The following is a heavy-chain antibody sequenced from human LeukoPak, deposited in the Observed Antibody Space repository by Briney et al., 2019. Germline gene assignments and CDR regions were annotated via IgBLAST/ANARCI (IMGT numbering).Heavy chain of an antibody. Sequence: PSETLSLTCAVYGASFSGYYWSWIRPPPGKGREWIGEINNSGNTNYNPCLKSRVTISVDTYKNQCSVKLSSVTAAETAVYYCAGAGKRVTIFGVVIIQYPPRLDYWGQGTLVTVSS. D-gene: IGHD3-3*01. V-gene: IGHV4-34*01. CDR1: GASFSGYY. J-gene: IGHJ4*02. CDR2: INNSGNT. CDR3: AGAGKRVTIFGVVIIQYPPRLDY.